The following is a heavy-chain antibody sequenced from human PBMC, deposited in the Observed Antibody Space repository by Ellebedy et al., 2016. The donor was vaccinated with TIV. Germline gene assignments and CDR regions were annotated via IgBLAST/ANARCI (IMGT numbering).Heavy chain of an antibody. D-gene: IGHD6-19*01. J-gene: IGHJ4*02. CDR3: ARDQWLGRAYYFDS. V-gene: IGHV3-7*01. CDR1: GFIFSNYW. CDR2: IKQDESEK. Sequence: GESLKISCAASGFIFSNYWMTWVRQAPGKGLEWVANIKQDESEKYYVDSVKDRFSISRDNAKNSLYLQMNSLRDEDTAVYYCARDQWLGRAYYFDSWGQGTLVTVSS.